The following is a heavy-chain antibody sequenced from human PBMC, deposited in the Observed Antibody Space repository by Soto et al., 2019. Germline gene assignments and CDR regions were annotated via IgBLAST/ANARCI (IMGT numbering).Heavy chain of an antibody. CDR2: IWYDGSNK. D-gene: IGHD1-7*01. V-gene: IGHV3-33*01. J-gene: IGHJ5*02. CDR1: GFTFSSYG. CDR3: ARDRDGLELPISNWFDP. Sequence: PGGSLRLSCAASGFTFSSYGMHWVRQAPGKGLEWVAVIWYDGSNKYYADSVKGRFTISRDNSKNTLYLQMNSLRAEDTAVYYCARDRDGLELPISNWFDPWGQGTLVTVSS.